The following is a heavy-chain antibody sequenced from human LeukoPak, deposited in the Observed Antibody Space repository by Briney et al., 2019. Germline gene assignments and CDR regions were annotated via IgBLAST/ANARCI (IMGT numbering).Heavy chain of an antibody. CDR3: ARRSYRYYDILTGYYRYNWFDP. V-gene: IGHV4-38-2*02. CDR1: GYSISSGYY. Sequence: SETLSLTCTVSGYSISSGYYWGWIRQPPGKGLEWIGSIYHSGSTYYNPSLKSRVTISVDTSKNQFSLKLSSVTAADTAVYYCARRSYRYYDILTGYYRYNWFDPWGQGTLVTVSS. D-gene: IGHD3-9*01. J-gene: IGHJ5*02. CDR2: IYHSGST.